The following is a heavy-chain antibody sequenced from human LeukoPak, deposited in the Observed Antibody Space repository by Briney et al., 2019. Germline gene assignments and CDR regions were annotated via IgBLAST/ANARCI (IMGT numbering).Heavy chain of an antibody. CDR1: GFTFSNHG. J-gene: IGHJ6*03. D-gene: IGHD5-18*01. CDR2: IRYDGTDK. CDR3: GKGLAYTYPYSGNMDV. Sequence: GGSLTLSCAASGFTFSNHGMHWVRQAPAKGLEWVAFIRYDGTDKYYADSVRGRFTISRDNSENTVSLQLNSLRVEDTAVYYCGKGLAYTYPYSGNMDVWGKGTTVTISS. V-gene: IGHV3-30*02.